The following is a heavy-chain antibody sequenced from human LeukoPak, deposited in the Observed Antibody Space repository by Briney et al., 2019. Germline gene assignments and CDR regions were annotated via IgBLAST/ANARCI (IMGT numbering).Heavy chain of an antibody. V-gene: IGHV3-74*01. D-gene: IGHD5-12*01. J-gene: IGHJ3*02. CDR2: INGDGSTT. CDR3: ARSDNGFDI. Sequence: SGGSQRLSCAASGFSLSSYWMDSARQPAGKGLVWVSRINGDGSTTTHADSVKGRFTISRDNAKNTLDLQLNSLRAEDTAVYDCARSDNGFDIWGQGTMVTVSS. CDR1: GFSLSSYW.